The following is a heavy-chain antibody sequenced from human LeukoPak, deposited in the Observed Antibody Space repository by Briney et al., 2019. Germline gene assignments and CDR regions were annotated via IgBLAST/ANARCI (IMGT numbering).Heavy chain of an antibody. Sequence: GGSLRLSCAASGFTFSGYGMRWVRQAPGKGLEWVSAIGDSGSSTYYVDSVKGRFTISRDNSRNTLFLQMNSLRAEDTAIYYCAKDWVVVSAAFLRGWGHTMDVWGQGTTVTVSS. CDR3: AKDWVVVSAAFLRGWGHTMDV. V-gene: IGHV3-23*01. CDR2: IGDSGSST. J-gene: IGHJ6*02. D-gene: IGHD2-2*01. CDR1: GFTFSGYG.